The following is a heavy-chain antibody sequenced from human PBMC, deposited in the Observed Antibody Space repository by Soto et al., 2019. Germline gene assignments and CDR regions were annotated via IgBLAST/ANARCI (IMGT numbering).Heavy chain of an antibody. CDR3: AKRGIAAASVGGYYFDY. J-gene: IGHJ4*02. D-gene: IGHD6-13*01. CDR1: GFTFSSYA. Sequence: HPGGSLRLSCAASGFTFSSYAMSWVRQAPGKGLEWVSAISGSGGSTYYADSVKGRFTISRDNSKNTLYLQMNSLRAEDTAVYYCAKRGIAAASVGGYYFDYWGQGTLVTVSS. V-gene: IGHV3-23*01. CDR2: ISGSGGST.